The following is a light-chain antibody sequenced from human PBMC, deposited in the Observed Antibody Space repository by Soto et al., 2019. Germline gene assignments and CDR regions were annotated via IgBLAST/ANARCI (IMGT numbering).Light chain of an antibody. CDR3: QQYDSSLCT. Sequence: EIVLTQSPGTLSLSPGERATLSCRASQSVSSNYLAWYQQKPGQAPRLLIYGASSRATGIPDRFSGSGSGTDFTLTINRLEPEDFAVYFCQQYDSSLCTFGQGTKLEIK. CDR1: QSVSSNY. CDR2: GAS. J-gene: IGKJ2*02. V-gene: IGKV3-20*01.